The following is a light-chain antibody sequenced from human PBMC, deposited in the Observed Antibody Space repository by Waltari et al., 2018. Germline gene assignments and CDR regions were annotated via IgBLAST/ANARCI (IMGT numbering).Light chain of an antibody. CDR3: QSYDSSLSGVV. CDR2: GNS. Sequence: QSVLTQPPSVSGAPGPRVTIPRTGSSSNLGAGYDVTWYQQLPGTAPKLLIYGNSNRPSGVPDRFSGSKSGTSASLAITGLQAEDEADYYCQSYDSSLSGVVFGGGTKLTVL. J-gene: IGLJ2*01. CDR1: SSNLGAGYD. V-gene: IGLV1-40*01.